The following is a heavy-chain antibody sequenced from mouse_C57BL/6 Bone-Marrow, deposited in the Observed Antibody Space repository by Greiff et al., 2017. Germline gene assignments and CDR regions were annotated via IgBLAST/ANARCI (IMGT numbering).Heavy chain of an antibody. Sequence: QVQLQQPGAELVMPGASVKLSCKASGYTFTSYWMHWVKQRPGQGLEWIGEIDPSDSYTNYNQKFKGKSTLTVDKSSSTAYMQLSSLTSEDSAVYYCARGTMITRMFAYWGQGTLVTVSA. CDR2: IDPSDSYT. CDR3: ARGTMITRMFAY. J-gene: IGHJ3*01. D-gene: IGHD2-4*01. CDR1: GYTFTSYW. V-gene: IGHV1-69*01.